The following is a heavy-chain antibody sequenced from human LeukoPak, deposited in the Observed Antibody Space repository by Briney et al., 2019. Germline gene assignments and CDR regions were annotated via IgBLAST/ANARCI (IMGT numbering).Heavy chain of an antibody. CDR1: GFTFSSYW. V-gene: IGHV3-7*03. CDR2: IKQDGSEK. Sequence: GGSLRLSCAASGFTFSSYWMSWVRQAPGRGLEWVANIKQDGSEKYYVDSVKGRFTISRDNAKNSLYLQMNSLRAEDTAVYYCARDWDIVVFDYWGQGTLVTVSS. CDR3: ARDWDIVVFDY. J-gene: IGHJ4*02. D-gene: IGHD2-15*01.